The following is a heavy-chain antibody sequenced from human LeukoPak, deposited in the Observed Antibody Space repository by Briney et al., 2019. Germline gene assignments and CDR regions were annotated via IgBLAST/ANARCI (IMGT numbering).Heavy chain of an antibody. V-gene: IGHV3-20*04. Sequence: GGSLRLSCAASGFTFDDYGMSWVRQAPGKGLEWVSGINWNGGSTGYADSVKGRFTISRDNAKNSLYLQMNSLRAEDTALYYCARAISSEGFLLEFYYYYYMDVWGKGTTVTVSS. CDR2: INWNGGST. J-gene: IGHJ6*03. D-gene: IGHD2/OR15-2a*01. CDR1: GFTFDDYG. CDR3: ARAISSEGFLLEFYYYYYMDV.